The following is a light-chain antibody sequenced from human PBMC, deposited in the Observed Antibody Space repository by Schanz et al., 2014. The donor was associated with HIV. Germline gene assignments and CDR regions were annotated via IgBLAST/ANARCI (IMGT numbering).Light chain of an antibody. CDR2: DVS. CDR1: SGDVGSYNY. V-gene: IGLV2-14*03. CDR3: CSYTTTSTYV. Sequence: QSVLTQPASVSGFPGQSISISCTGTSGDVGSYNYVSWYQQHPGKAPKLMIYDVSNRPSGVSSRFSGSKSGNTASLTISGLQAEDEADYYCCSYTTTSTYVFGAGTKLTVL. J-gene: IGLJ1*01.